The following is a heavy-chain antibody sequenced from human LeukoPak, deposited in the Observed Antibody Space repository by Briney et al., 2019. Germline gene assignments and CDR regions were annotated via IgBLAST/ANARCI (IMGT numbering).Heavy chain of an antibody. CDR1: GFTVSSNY. CDR3: ASGVDTAMAQAVDY. CDR2: IYNGGST. D-gene: IGHD5-18*01. Sequence: PGGSLRLSCAASGFTVSSNYMSWVRQAPGKGLEWVSVIYNGGSTYYADSVKGRFTISRDNSKNTLYLQMNSLRTEDTAVYYCASGVDTAMAQAVDYWGQGTLVTVSS. V-gene: IGHV3-53*01. J-gene: IGHJ4*02.